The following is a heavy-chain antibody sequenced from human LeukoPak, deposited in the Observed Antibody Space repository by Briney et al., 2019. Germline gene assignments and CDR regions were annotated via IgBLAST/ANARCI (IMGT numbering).Heavy chain of an antibody. CDR2: INPNSGGT. Sequence: GASVKVSCKASGYTFTGYYMHWVRQAPGQGLEWMGWINPNSGGTNYAQKFQGRVTMTRDTSVSTAYMELSRLRSDDTAVYYCARARIVGAPSRPLHGAFDIWGQGTMVTVSS. CDR1: GYTFTGYY. D-gene: IGHD1-26*01. V-gene: IGHV1-2*02. J-gene: IGHJ3*02. CDR3: ARARIVGAPSRPLHGAFDI.